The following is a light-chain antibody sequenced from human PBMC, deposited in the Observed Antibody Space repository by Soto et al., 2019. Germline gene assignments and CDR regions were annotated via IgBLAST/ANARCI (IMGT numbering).Light chain of an antibody. Sequence: QSALTQPASVSGSPGQSITISCTGTSSDVGGYNYVSWYQQHPGKAPKHMIYEVSNRPSGVSNRFAGSKSGNTASLTISGLQAEDEADYYCSSYTSSSTGVFGGGTKVTVL. V-gene: IGLV2-14*01. J-gene: IGLJ3*02. CDR2: EVS. CDR1: SSDVGGYNY. CDR3: SSYTSSSTGV.